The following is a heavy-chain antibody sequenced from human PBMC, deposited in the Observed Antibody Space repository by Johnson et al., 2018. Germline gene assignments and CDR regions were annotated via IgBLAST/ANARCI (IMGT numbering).Heavy chain of an antibody. CDR1: GYTFTSYD. CDR2: MNPNIGNT. V-gene: IGHV1-8*01. D-gene: IGHD5-18*01. Sequence: QVQLVQCGAEVKKHGASVKVPCKASGYTFTSYDINWVRQATGQGLEYMGWMNPNIGNTGYAQKFQGRVTMTRNTSINTAYMELNSLRTEDTAVYYCSRARNTTMALVFAYWGQGTRVTVSS. CDR3: SRARNTTMALVFAY. J-gene: IGHJ4*02.